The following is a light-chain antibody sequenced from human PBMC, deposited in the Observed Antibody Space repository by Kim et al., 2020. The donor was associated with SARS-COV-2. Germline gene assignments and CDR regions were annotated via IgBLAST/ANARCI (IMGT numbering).Light chain of an antibody. CDR1: TSDIGRSDF. CDR3: SSYTSDTTVL. Sequence: GQPISISCTGTTSDIGRSDFVSWYQQHPGQAPKLLIFDVRNRPSGVSPRFSGSKSGNTASLIITGLHHGDEADYYCSSYTSDTTVLFGGGTQLTVL. CDR2: DVR. J-gene: IGLJ2*01. V-gene: IGLV2-14*03.